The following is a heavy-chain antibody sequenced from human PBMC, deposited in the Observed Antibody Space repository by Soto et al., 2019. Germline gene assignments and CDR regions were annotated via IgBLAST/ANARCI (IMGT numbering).Heavy chain of an antibody. CDR2: ISYDGSNK. D-gene: IGHD2-8*02. J-gene: IGHJ5*02. CDR1: GFTFSSYG. V-gene: IGHV3-30*18. Sequence: QVQLVESGGGVVQPGRSLRLSCAASGFTFSSYGMHWVRQAPGKGLEWVAVISYDGSNKYYADSVKGRFTISRDNSKNTLYLQMNSLRAEDTAVYYCAKDLRSSSYTGEWFDPWGQEPWSPSPQ. CDR3: AKDLRSSSYTGEWFDP.